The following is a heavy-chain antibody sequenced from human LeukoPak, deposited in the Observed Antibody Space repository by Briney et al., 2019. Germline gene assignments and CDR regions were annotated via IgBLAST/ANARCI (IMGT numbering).Heavy chain of an antibody. Sequence: GSLRLSCAASGFTFSSYAMHWVRQAPGKGLEWVAVISYDGSNKYYADSVKGRFTISRDNSKNTLYLQMNSLRAEDTAVCYCARDRIVVVITLYYYYGMDVWGQGTTVTVSS. D-gene: IGHD3-22*01. CDR3: ARDRIVVVITLYYYYGMDV. J-gene: IGHJ6*02. CDR2: ISYDGSNK. V-gene: IGHV3-30-3*01. CDR1: GFTFSSYA.